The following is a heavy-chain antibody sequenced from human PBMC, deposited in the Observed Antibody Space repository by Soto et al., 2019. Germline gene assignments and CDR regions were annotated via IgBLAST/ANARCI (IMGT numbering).Heavy chain of an antibody. CDR3: ARSPVGYSYGPRFDP. V-gene: IGHV1-69*13. J-gene: IGHJ5*02. Sequence: SVKVSCKASGGTFSSYAISWVRQAPGQGLEWMGGIIPIFGTANYAQKFQGRVTITADESTSTAYMELSSLRSEDTAVYYCARSPVGYSYGPRFDPWGQGTLVTVSS. D-gene: IGHD5-18*01. CDR2: IIPIFGTA. CDR1: GGTFSSYA.